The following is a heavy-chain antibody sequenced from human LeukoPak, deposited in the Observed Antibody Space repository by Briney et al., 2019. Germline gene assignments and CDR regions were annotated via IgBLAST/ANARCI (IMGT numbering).Heavy chain of an antibody. CDR2: IIPILGIA. Sequence: SVKVSCKASGGTFSSYAISWVRQAPRQGLEWMGRIIPILGIANYAQKFQGRVTITADKSTSTAYMELSSLSSEDTAVYYCARPENGYSGYDFDYWGQGTLVTVSS. CDR3: ARPENGYSGYDFDY. CDR1: GGTFSSYA. V-gene: IGHV1-69*04. J-gene: IGHJ4*02. D-gene: IGHD5-12*01.